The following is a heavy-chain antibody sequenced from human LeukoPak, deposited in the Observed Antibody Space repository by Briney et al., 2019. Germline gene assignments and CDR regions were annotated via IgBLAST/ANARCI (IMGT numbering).Heavy chain of an antibody. Sequence: GGSLRLSCAASGFTFSNAWMSWVRQAPGKGLEWVGRIKSKTDGGTTDYAAPVKGRFTISRDDSKNTLYLQMNSLKTEDTAVYYCTTDVRLTGYYSVYYYMDVWGKGTTVTVSS. CDR2: IKSKTDGGTT. J-gene: IGHJ6*03. D-gene: IGHD3-9*01. CDR1: GFTFSNAW. V-gene: IGHV3-15*01. CDR3: TTDVRLTGYYSVYYYMDV.